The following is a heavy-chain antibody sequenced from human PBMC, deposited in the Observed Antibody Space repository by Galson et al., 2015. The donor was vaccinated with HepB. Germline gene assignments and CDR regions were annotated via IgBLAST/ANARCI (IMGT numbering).Heavy chain of an antibody. CDR1: GYTFTSHW. CDR3: ARAPVNYYYGSGSYSANGAFDI. D-gene: IGHD3-10*01. Sequence: SVKVSCKASGYTFTSHWMHWVRQAPGQGLEWMGIINPSGGSTSYAQKFQGRVTMTRDTSTSTVYMELSSLRSEDTAVYYCARAPVNYYYGSGSYSANGAFDIWGQGTMVTVSS. V-gene: IGHV1-46*01. J-gene: IGHJ3*02. CDR2: INPSGGST.